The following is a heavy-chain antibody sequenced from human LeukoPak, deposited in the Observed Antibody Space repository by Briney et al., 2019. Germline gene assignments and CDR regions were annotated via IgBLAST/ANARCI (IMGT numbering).Heavy chain of an antibody. V-gene: IGHV4-39*01. CDR2: LYYSGSP. J-gene: IGHJ4*02. Sequence: WIRQPPGKGLEWIAALYYSGSPYYSPSLKSRVTISVDTSKNQFSLRLSSVTAADTAVYYCARGVYGSGSYYNFDYWGQGALVTVSS. D-gene: IGHD3-10*01. CDR3: ARGVYGSGSYYNFDY.